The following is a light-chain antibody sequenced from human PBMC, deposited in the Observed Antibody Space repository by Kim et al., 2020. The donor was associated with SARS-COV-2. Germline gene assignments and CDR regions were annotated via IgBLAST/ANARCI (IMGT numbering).Light chain of an antibody. CDR3: NSRDSSGNHEV. J-gene: IGLJ1*01. Sequence: LGQTVRITCQRDSLRSYYASWYQQKPGQAPVLVIYGKNSRPSGIPDRFSGSSSGNTASLTITGAQAEDEADYYCNSRDSSGNHEVFGTGTKVTVL. CDR1: SLRSYY. V-gene: IGLV3-19*01. CDR2: GKN.